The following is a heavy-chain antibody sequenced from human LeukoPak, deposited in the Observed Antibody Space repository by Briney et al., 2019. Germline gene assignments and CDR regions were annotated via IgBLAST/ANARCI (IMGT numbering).Heavy chain of an antibody. CDR1: GGTFSSYA. CDR3: AKDLERDWVLGIVGS. CDR2: IIPILGIA. Sequence: SVKVSCKASGGTFSSYAISWVRQAPGQGLEWMGRIIPILGIANYAQKFQGRVTITADKSTSTAYMELSSLRSEDTAVYYCAKDLERDWVLGIVGSWGQGTLVTVST. D-gene: IGHD2-21*01. V-gene: IGHV1-69*04. J-gene: IGHJ5*02.